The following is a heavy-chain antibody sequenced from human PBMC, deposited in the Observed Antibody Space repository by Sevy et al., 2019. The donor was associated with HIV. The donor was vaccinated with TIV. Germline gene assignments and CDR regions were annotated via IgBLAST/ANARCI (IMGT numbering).Heavy chain of an antibody. CDR2: VYSGGTT. J-gene: IGHJ5*02. CDR3: ARHISFGELGSWFDP. CDR1: GFTVNSDY. D-gene: IGHD3-10*01. Sequence: GGSLRLSCAASGFTVNSDYMSWVRQAPGKGLEWVSVVYSGGTTYYADSVKGRFTISRDNSKNILYLQMNSLRAEDTAVYYCARHISFGELGSWFDPWGQGTLVTGLL. V-gene: IGHV3-53*01.